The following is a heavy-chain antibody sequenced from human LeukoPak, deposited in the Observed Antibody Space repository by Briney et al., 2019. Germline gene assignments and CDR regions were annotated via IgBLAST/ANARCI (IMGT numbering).Heavy chain of an antibody. CDR1: GGSISSYY. D-gene: IGHD2-15*01. J-gene: IGHJ6*02. CDR2: IYYSGST. V-gene: IGHV4-59*01. CDR3: ARGPPGGYYYGMDV. Sequence: SETLSLTCTVSGGSISSYYWSWIRQPPGKGLEWIGYIYYSGSTNYNPSLKGRVTISVDTSKNQFSLKLSSVTAADTAVYYCARGPPGGYYYGMDVWGQGTTVTVSS.